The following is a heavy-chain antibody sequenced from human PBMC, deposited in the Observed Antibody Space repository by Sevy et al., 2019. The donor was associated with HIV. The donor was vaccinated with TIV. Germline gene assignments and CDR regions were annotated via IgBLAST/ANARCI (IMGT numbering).Heavy chain of an antibody. Sequence: GGSLRLSCAASGFTFSSYGMHWVRQAPGKGLEWVAVISYDGSNKYYADSVKGRFTISRDNSKNTQYLQMNSLRAEDTAVYYCAKDRDGDYGGEYGVDYWGQGTLVTVSS. V-gene: IGHV3-30*18. CDR3: AKDRDGDYGGEYGVDY. CDR2: ISYDGSNK. D-gene: IGHD4-17*01. J-gene: IGHJ4*02. CDR1: GFTFSSYG.